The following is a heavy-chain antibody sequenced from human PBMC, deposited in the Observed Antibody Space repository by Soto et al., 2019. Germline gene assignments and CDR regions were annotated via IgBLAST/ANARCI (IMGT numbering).Heavy chain of an antibody. V-gene: IGHV4-59*01. J-gene: IGHJ5*02. D-gene: IGHD3-3*01. CDR1: GGSISSYY. CDR2: IYYSGST. Sequence: PSETLSLTCTVSGGSISSYYWSWIRQPPGKGLEWIGYIYYSGSTNYNPSLKSRVTISVDTSKNQFSLKLSSVTAADTAVYYCARAGYDFWTQNWFDPWGQGTLVTVSS. CDR3: ARAGYDFWTQNWFDP.